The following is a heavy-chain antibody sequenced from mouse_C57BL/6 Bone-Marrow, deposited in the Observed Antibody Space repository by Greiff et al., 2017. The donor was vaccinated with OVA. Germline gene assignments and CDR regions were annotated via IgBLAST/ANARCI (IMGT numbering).Heavy chain of an antibody. CDR2: ISSGSSTI. CDR3: ARWDYGSSYGDYYAMDY. D-gene: IGHD1-1*01. CDR1: GFTFSDYG. Sequence: LMESGGGLVKPGGSLKLSCAASGFTFSDYGMHWVRQAPEKGLEWVAYISSGSSTIYYADTVKGRFTISRDNAKNTLFLQMTSLRSEDTAMYYCARWDYGSSYGDYYAMDYWGQGTSVTVSS. V-gene: IGHV5-17*01. J-gene: IGHJ4*01.